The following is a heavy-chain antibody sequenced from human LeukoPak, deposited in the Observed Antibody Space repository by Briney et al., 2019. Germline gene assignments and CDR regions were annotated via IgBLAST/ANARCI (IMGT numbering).Heavy chain of an antibody. Sequence: GESLKISCKGSGYSFTSYWIGWARQMPGKGLEWMGIIYPGDSDTRYSPSFQGQVTISADKSISTAYLQWSSLKASDTAMYYSARHQLGGSGSYSYFDYWGQGTLVTVSS. CDR3: ARHQLGGSGSYSYFDY. J-gene: IGHJ4*02. D-gene: IGHD3-10*01. CDR2: IYPGDSDT. V-gene: IGHV5-51*01. CDR1: GYSFTSYW.